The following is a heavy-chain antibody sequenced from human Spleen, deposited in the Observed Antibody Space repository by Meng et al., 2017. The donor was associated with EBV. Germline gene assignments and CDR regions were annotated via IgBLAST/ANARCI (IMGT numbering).Heavy chain of an antibody. Sequence: QVQLPESGPGLVKPSETPSLTCTVSGGSVSSGSNFWTWIRQPPGKGLEWIGHIYYSGSTKYHPSLESRVTISADTSKNQFSLKLSSVTAADTAVYYCARYYGANGDFDYWGQGNLVTVSS. CDR3: ARYYGANGDFDY. J-gene: IGHJ4*02. CDR1: GGSVSSGSNF. V-gene: IGHV4-61*01. CDR2: IYYSGST. D-gene: IGHD4-23*01.